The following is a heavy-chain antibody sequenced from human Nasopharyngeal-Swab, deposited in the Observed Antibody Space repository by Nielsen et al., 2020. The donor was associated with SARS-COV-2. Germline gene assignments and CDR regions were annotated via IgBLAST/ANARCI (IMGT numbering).Heavy chain of an antibody. Sequence: SETLSLTCVVYGGSFTSYYWGWIRQPPGKGLEWIAEINHSGNTHSNPSLKSRVTMSVDTSKNQFSLRLSSVTAADTAVYYCARGLSGVVPAPILGLGPFYSYYYMDVWGKGTTVTVSS. D-gene: IGHD2-2*01. CDR3: ARGLSGVVPAPILGLGPFYSYYYMDV. CDR2: INHSGNT. V-gene: IGHV4-34*01. J-gene: IGHJ6*03. CDR1: GGSFTSYY.